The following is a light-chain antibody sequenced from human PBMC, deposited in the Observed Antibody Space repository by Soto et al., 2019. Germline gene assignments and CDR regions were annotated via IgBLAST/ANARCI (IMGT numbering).Light chain of an antibody. J-gene: IGKJ3*01. CDR3: QQYGSSPGLFT. CDR1: QSVSSSY. V-gene: IGKV3-20*01. Sequence: EIVLTQSPGTLSLSPGERATLPCRASQSVSSSYLAWYQQKPGQAPRLLIYGASTRATGIPDRFSGSGSGTDFTLTISRLEPEVFALYYCQQYGSSPGLFTFGPGTKVDI. CDR2: GAS.